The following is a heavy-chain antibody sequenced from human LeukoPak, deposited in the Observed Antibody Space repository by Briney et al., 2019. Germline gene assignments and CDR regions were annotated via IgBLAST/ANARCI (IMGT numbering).Heavy chain of an antibody. J-gene: IGHJ4*02. CDR3: ARHVGGTTYDS. CDR2: ISYRGST. D-gene: IGHD3-10*01. CDR1: GGSISSSDYY. V-gene: IGHV4-61*03. Sequence: SETLSLTCTVSGGSISSSDYYWSWIRQPPGKGLEWIGYISYRGSTNYNSSLKSRVTISVDTPNNRFSLNLNSVTAADTAVYYCARHVGGTTYDSWGQGTLVTVSS.